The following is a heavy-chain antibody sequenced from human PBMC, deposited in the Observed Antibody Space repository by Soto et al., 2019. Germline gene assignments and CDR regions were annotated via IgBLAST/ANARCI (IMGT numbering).Heavy chain of an antibody. CDR3: ARTRLVRYRLDYYCMDA. CDR2: IYPGDSDS. Sequence: GESLQISYKGSGYSFASYLIAWVRQMPVKGLEWMGIIYPGDSDSRYSPSFQGQVTISADKSISTAYLQWNSLKASDTAIYYCARTRLVRYRLDYYCMDAWCPEPTVSVFS. D-gene: IGHD3-16*01. V-gene: IGHV5-51*01. J-gene: IGHJ6*02. CDR1: GYSFASYL.